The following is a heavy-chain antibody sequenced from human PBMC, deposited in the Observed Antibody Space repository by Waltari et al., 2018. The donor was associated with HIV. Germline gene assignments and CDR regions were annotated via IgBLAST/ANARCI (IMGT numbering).Heavy chain of an antibody. D-gene: IGHD3-10*01. CDR1: GVSVFQTGFF. V-gene: IGHV4-39*02. CDR3: AREMDKFAGPEAFDV. CDR2: LSNDGGL. J-gene: IGHJ3*01. Sequence: RLEESGPGLLKPSETLSLSCSVSGVSVFQTGFFWAWFRQSPGRGFEWIATLSNDGGLYQNRSFANRVRMFADPSGDRFSLSLASVTAEDTAIYYCAREMDKFAGPEAFDVWGRGTMVVVSS.